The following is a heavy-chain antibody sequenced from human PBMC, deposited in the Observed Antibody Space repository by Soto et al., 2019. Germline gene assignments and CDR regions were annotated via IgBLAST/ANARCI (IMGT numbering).Heavy chain of an antibody. CDR3: AKDRYCSGGSCYSGYYYYGMDV. J-gene: IGHJ6*02. CDR1: GFTFSSYA. V-gene: IGHV3-23*01. CDR2: ISGSGGST. Sequence: GGSLRLSCAASGFTFSSYAMSWVRQAPGKGLEWVSAISGSGGSTYYADSVKGRFTISRDNSKNTLYLQMNSLRAEDTAVYYCAKDRYCSGGSCYSGYYYYGMDVWGQGTTVTVSS. D-gene: IGHD2-15*01.